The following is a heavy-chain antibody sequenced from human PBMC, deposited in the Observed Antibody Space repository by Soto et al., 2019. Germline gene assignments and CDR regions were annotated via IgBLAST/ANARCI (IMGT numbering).Heavy chain of an antibody. D-gene: IGHD2-21*01. V-gene: IGHV4-59*01. J-gene: IGHJ4*02. CDR2: IYHSGGT. Sequence: SETLSLTCTVSCDSIRTYYWTWIRQPPGKGLEWIGYIYHSGGTNYNPSLKSRATISVDTSKNQFSLNLSSVTAADTAVYYCARDLGTYWSQGTLVTVSS. CDR3: ARDLGTY. CDR1: CDSIRTYY.